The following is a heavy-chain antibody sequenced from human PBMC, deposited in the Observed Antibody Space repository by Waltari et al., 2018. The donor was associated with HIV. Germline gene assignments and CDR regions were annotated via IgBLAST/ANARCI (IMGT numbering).Heavy chain of an antibody. CDR2: ISSSSFNI. CDR3: ARDTLNFFFGLDV. V-gene: IGHV3-48*02. J-gene: IGHJ6*02. Sequence: EEQLVESGGGLVHPGGSLTLSCAASGFYFGDEAMNWVRQAPGKGLEWIAYISSSSFNIKYVDSVRGRFTISRDNTQNSLSLQMNNLIDEDTAKYFCARDTLNFFFGLDVWGHGTTVAVSS. CDR1: GFYFGDEA.